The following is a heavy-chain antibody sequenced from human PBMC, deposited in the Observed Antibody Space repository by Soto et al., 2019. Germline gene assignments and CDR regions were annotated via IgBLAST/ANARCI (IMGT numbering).Heavy chain of an antibody. CDR3: PKDEGHSGYDWEIDY. Sequence: AFPRLSCSASGFTFFSDALSCDREAPGKGLEWVSPISGSGGSTYYAASVKGRFTISRDNSKNTLYLQMNSLRAEDTAVYYCPKDEGHSGYDWEIDYWGQGTLVTVSS. CDR2: ISGSGGST. D-gene: IGHD5-12*01. J-gene: IGHJ4*02. V-gene: IGHV3-23*01. CDR1: GFTFFSDA.